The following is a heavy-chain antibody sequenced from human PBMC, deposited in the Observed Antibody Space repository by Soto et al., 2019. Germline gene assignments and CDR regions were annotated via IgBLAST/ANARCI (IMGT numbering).Heavy chain of an antibody. J-gene: IGHJ4*02. CDR3: VKEGRCNVIDYRYHFDV. D-gene: IGHD4-17*01. CDR2: TSTDGSIE. Sequence: QVQLVESGGGVVQPGRSLRLSCAASGFTFSSNGMHWVRQAPGKGLEWVAVTSTDGSIEYYADSVKGRFTVSRANSKDKLHLQMNSLRSGDRAMYSCVKEGRCNVIDYRYHFDVWGQGTLVTVSS. V-gene: IGHV3-30*18. CDR1: GFTFSSNG.